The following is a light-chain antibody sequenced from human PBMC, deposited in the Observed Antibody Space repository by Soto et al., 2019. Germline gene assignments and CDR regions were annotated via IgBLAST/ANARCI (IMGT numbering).Light chain of an antibody. V-gene: IGKV3-20*01. CDR3: QQYGSSPIT. CDR2: GAS. CDR1: QSVSSSY. J-gene: IGKJ5*01. Sequence: EIVLTQSPGTLSLSPGERATLSCRASQSVSSSYLAWYQQKPGQAPRLLIYGASSRATGIPHRFSGSGSGTYSTLTISRLEPEDFAVYYCQQYGSSPITFGQGTRLEMK.